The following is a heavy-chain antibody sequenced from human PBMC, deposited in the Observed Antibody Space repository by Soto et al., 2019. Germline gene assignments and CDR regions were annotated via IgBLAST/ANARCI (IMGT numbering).Heavy chain of an antibody. CDR2: IRSKANSYAT. CDR1: GFTFSGSA. D-gene: IGHD6-13*01. Sequence: GGSLRLSCAASGFTFSGSAMHWVRQASGKGLEWVGRIRSKANSYATAYAASVKGRFTISRDDSKNTAYLQMNSLKTEDTAVYYCTRHSYSSPPGDAFDIWGQGTMVTVSS. CDR3: TRHSYSSPPGDAFDI. V-gene: IGHV3-73*01. J-gene: IGHJ3*02.